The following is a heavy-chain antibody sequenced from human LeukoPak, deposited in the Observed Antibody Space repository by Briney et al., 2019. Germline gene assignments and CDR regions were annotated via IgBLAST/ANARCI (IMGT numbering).Heavy chain of an antibody. V-gene: IGHV3-53*01. CDR3: ASCAGGQGVDAFDI. CDR2: IYSGGST. D-gene: IGHD2-21*01. Sequence: GGSLRLSCAASGFTVSSNYMSWVRQAPGKGLEWVSVIYSGGSTYYADSVKGRFTISRDNSKNTLYLQMNSLRAEDTAVYYCASCAGGQGVDAFDIWGQGAMVTVSS. CDR1: GFTVSSNY. J-gene: IGHJ3*02.